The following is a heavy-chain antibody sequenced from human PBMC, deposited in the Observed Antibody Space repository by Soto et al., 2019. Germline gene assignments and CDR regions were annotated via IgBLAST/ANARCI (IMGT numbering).Heavy chain of an antibody. D-gene: IGHD2-2*02. J-gene: IGHJ6*02. V-gene: IGHV5-51*01. CDR1: GYSFTSYW. CDR3: ARSDIVVVPAAIRTYYYYGMDV. CDR2: IYPGDSDT. Sequence: PGESLKISCKGSGYSFTSYWIGWVRQMPGKGLEWMGIIYPGDSDTRYSPSFQGQVTISADKSISTAYLQWSSLKASDTAMYYCARSDIVVVPAAIRTYYYYGMDVWGQGTTVTVSS.